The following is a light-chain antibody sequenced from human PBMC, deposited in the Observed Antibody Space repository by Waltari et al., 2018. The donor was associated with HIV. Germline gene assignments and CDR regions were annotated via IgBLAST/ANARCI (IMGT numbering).Light chain of an antibody. CDR3: AAWDYSLSGWV. Sequence: QSVLTQPPSASGTPGPRVTISCSGSNSNVGNSYVYWYQQRPGTTPKLVIYGINQRPSGVPDRFSGSKSGTSVSLVISGIRSEDEADYYCAAWDYSLSGWVFGGGTKLTVL. J-gene: IGLJ3*02. V-gene: IGLV1-47*01. CDR1: NSNVGNSY. CDR2: GIN.